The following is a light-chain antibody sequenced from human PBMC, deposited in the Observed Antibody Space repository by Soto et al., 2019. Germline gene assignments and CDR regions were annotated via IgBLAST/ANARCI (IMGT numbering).Light chain of an antibody. CDR3: SSYTSRSTYV. CDR1: SSDVGRYNY. V-gene: IGLV2-14*01. Sequence: QSVLTQPASVSGSPGRSITISCTGTSSDVGRYNYVSWYQQHAGKPPKLMIYDVSNRPSGVSNRFSGSKSGNTASLTISGLQAEDEADYYCSSYTSRSTYVFGTGTKLTVL. CDR2: DVS. J-gene: IGLJ1*01.